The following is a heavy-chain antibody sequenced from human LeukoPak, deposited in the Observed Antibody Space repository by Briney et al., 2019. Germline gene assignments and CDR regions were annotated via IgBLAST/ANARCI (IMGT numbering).Heavy chain of an antibody. V-gene: IGHV3-9*01. J-gene: IGHJ4*02. CDR2: ISWNGDTI. D-gene: IGHD6-13*01. Sequence: PGGSLRLSCVVSGFSFEDHAMHWVRQAPGKGLEWVLGISWNGDTIGYADSVKGRFTVSRDNSKNTLYLQMNSLRAEDTAVYYCAKEFPFIAAAGTFDYWGQGTLVTVSS. CDR3: AKEFPFIAAAGTFDY. CDR1: GFSFEDHA.